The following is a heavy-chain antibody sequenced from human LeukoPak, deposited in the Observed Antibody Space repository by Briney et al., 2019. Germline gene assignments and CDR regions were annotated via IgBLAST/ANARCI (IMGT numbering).Heavy chain of an antibody. J-gene: IGHJ5*02. D-gene: IGHD2-2*02. Sequence: PSETLSLTCTVSGGSISSYYWSWIRQPAGKGLEWIGRIYTSGSTNYNPSLKSRVTMSVDTSKNQFPLKLSSVTAGDTAWYYCGRAVPAAIGGWLDPGGQGTLVTSPQ. V-gene: IGHV4-4*07. CDR2: IYTSGST. CDR3: GRAVPAAIGGWLDP. CDR1: GGSISSYY.